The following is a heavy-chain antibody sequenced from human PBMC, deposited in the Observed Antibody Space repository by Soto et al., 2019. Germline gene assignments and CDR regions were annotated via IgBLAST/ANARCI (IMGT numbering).Heavy chain of an antibody. J-gene: IGHJ6*02. CDR3: ARMYYDFWSGSHGMDV. D-gene: IGHD3-3*01. CDR2: INHSGST. CDR1: GGSFSGYY. Sequence: PSETLSLTCAVYGGSFSGYYWSWIRQPPGKGLERIGEINHSGSTNYNPSLKSRVTISVDTSKNQFSLKLSSVTAADTAVYYCARMYYDFWSGSHGMDVWGQGTTVTVSS. V-gene: IGHV4-34*01.